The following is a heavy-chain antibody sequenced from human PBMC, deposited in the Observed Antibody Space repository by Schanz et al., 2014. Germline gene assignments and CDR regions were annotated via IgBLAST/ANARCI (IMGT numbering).Heavy chain of an antibody. V-gene: IGHV1-3*01. CDR1: GYSFTPFP. Sequence: QVQLVQSWAEVKGPGASVKVSCKASGYSFTPFPIHWVRQAPGQRLEWMGWISGSNGNTNYTQKFQGRVTMTADTSTSTASMELSSLRSEDTAVYYCARGPSQGYSYGHNIGAYYYGMDVWGQGTTVTVSS. CDR3: ARGPSQGYSYGHNIGAYYYGMDV. CDR2: ISGSNGNT. J-gene: IGHJ6*02. D-gene: IGHD5-18*01.